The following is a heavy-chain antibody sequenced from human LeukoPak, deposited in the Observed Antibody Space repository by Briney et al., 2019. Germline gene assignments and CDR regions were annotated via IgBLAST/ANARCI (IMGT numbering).Heavy chain of an antibody. D-gene: IGHD5-18*01. CDR1: GYTFTSYG. CDR2: INPNSGVT. Sequence: ASAKVSCKASGYTFTSYGISWVRQAPGQGLEWMGWINPNSGVTDYAQNFQGRVTMTRDTSISTAYVELSRLRSDDTAVYYCARGTGEGYTYGRYYFDYWGQGTLVTVSS. J-gene: IGHJ4*02. CDR3: ARGTGEGYTYGRYYFDY. V-gene: IGHV1-2*02.